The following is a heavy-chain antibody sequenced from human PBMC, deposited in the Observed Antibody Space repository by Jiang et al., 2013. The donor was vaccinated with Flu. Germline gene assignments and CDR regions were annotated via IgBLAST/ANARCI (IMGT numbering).Heavy chain of an antibody. CDR3: ARDIVAETQQNRGPIAARPYYGMDV. Sequence: SGAEVKKPGASVKVSCKASGYTFTSYAMHWVRQAPGQRLEWMGWINAGNGNTKYSQKFQGRVTITADKSTSTAYMELSSLRSEDTAVYYCARDIVAETQQNRGPIAARPYYGMDVWGQGTTVTVSS. D-gene: IGHD6-6*01. J-gene: IGHJ6*02. CDR2: INAGNGNT. V-gene: IGHV1-3*01. CDR1: GYTFTSYA.